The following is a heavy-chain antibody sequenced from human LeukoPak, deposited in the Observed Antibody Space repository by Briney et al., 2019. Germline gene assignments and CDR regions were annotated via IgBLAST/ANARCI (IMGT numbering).Heavy chain of an antibody. CDR3: ARGSIYYYYGMDV. CDR1: GFTFSDHY. D-gene: IGHD5-24*01. CDR2: SRNKATSYTT. J-gene: IGHJ6*02. Sequence: GGSLKLSCAASGFTFSDHYMDWVRQAPGKGLEWVGRSRNKATSYTTEYAASVKGRFTISRDDSKNSLYLQMNSLKTEDTAVYYCARGSIYYYYGMDVWGQGTMVTVSS. V-gene: IGHV3-72*01.